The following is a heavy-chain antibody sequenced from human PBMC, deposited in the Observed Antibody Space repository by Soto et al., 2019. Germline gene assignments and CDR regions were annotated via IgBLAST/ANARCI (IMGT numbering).Heavy chain of an antibody. CDR1: GFTFSNAW. CDR3: TTDPVTMIVVVPSSG. CDR2: IKSKTDGGTT. V-gene: IGHV3-15*07. D-gene: IGHD3-22*01. J-gene: IGHJ4*02. Sequence: GGPLRLSCAASGFTFSNAWMNWVRQAPGKGLEWVGRIKSKTDGGTTDYAAPVKGRFTISRDDSKNTLYLQMNSLKTEDTAVYYCTTDPVTMIVVVPSSGWGQGTLVTVSS.